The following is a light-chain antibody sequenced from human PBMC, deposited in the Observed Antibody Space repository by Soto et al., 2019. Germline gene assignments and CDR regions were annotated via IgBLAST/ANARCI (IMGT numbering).Light chain of an antibody. CDR1: ESVSNS. J-gene: IGKJ4*01. Sequence: ETVLTQSPATLSLSPGERATLSCRASESVSNSLAWYQHKPGQAPRLLIYNASNRATGIPARFSGSGSGTDLGLTIVSLEPEDFAVYFCKHRAGWPPERSLGGGTQVDIK. CDR3: KHRAGWPPERS. CDR2: NAS. V-gene: IGKV3-11*01.